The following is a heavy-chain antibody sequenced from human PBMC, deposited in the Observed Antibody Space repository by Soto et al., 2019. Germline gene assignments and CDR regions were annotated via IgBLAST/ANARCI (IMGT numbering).Heavy chain of an antibody. CDR2: IYSGGIT. CDR3: ARQPRNEAGSYYYYYYMDV. CDR1: GFTVSNNY. D-gene: IGHD1-1*01. J-gene: IGHJ6*03. V-gene: IGHV3-66*04. Sequence: EVQLVESGGGLVQPGGSLRLSCAASGFTVSNNYMSWVRQAPGKGLEWFSVIYSGGITYNADSVKGRFTTSRDNSKNTLYLHMNSLRAEDTAVYYCARQPRNEAGSYYYYYYMDVWGKGSTVTVSS.